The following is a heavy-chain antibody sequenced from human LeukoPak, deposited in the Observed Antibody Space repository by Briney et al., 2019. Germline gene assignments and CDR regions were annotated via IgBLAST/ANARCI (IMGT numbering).Heavy chain of an antibody. CDR3: TTTYCSGGSCYSFYRRFDY. CDR1: GFTFSNAW. CDR2: IKSKSDGGTT. D-gene: IGHD2-15*01. J-gene: IGHJ4*02. Sequence: PGGSLRLSCAASGFTFSNAWMNWVRQAPGKGLEWVVRIKSKSDGGTTDYAAPVKGRFTISRDDSKNTLYLQMNSLKTEDTAVYYCTTTYCSGGSCYSFYRRFDYWGQGTLVTVSS. V-gene: IGHV3-15*01.